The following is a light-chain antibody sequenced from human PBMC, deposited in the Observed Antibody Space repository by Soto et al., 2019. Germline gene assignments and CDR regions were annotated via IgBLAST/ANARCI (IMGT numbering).Light chain of an antibody. CDR2: DAS. CDR1: QTIGTY. J-gene: IGKJ1*01. V-gene: IGKV1-39*01. Sequence: IEVTQSTCSVAASQRDRVTIICRASQTIGTYVNWYRQKSGAAPELLIYDASTLQSGVPSRFRGGASGTDFTLTISSLQPDDFATYYCQQYNSYSHTFGQGTKVDIK. CDR3: QQYNSYSHT.